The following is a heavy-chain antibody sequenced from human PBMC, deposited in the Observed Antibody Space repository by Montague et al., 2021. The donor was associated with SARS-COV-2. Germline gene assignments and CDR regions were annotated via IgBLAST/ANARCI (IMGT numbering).Heavy chain of an antibody. CDR2: ISDSGST. D-gene: IGHD2-21*01. V-gene: IGHV4-59*08. J-gene: IGHJ4*02. CDR3: SRHYIATLPAVC. CDR1: GGSISSFC. Sequence: SETLSLTCTVSGGSISSFCWSWFRQPPGQGLEWVGYISDSGSTNSSPSLTSRVTMSVDTSKNQFSLKVNSVTAADTAVYYCSRHYIATLPAVCWGQGTLVTVSS.